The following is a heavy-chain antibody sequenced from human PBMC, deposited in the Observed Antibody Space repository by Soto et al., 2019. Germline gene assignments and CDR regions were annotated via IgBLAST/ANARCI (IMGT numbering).Heavy chain of an antibody. D-gene: IGHD6-19*01. V-gene: IGHV1-3*01. CDR3: ARDGVGSAWPY. CDR1: GYNFIANA. Sequence: QVKLVQSGADVKKPGASVKVSCKTSGYNFIANAVHWVRQAPGQGLEWMGWINCDNGNTKYSRKMQGRLTISRDKSASTVYMELSGLTTEDTAVYFCARDGVGSAWPYWGQGTLVSVSS. J-gene: IGHJ4*02. CDR2: INCDNGNT.